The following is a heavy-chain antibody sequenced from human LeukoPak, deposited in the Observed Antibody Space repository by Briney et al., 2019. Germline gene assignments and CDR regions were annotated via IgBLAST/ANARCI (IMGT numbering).Heavy chain of an antibody. CDR2: MYHSGST. CDR1: GYSISSGYY. J-gene: IGHJ3*02. D-gene: IGHD3-3*01. V-gene: IGHV4-38-2*01. Sequence: PSETLSLTCAVSGYSISSGYYWGWIRQPPGKGLEWIGSMYHSGSTYYNPSLKSRVTISVDTSKNQFSLKLSSVTAADTAVYYCARGGTYYDFWSGYYTSHAFDIWGQGTMVTVSS. CDR3: ARGGTYYDFWSGYYTSHAFDI.